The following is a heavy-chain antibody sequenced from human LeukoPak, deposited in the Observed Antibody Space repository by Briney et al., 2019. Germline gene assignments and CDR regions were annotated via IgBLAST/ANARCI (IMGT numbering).Heavy chain of an antibody. J-gene: IGHJ3*02. Sequence: KPSETLSLTCTVSGGSISSYYWSWIRQPPGKGLEWIGYIYYSGSTNYNPSLKSRVTISVDTSKNQFSLKLRSVTAADTAVYYCARGLIWFGDSIWGQGTMVTVSS. CDR2: IYYSGST. V-gene: IGHV4-59*01. CDR1: GGSISSYY. D-gene: IGHD3-10*01. CDR3: ARGLIWFGDSI.